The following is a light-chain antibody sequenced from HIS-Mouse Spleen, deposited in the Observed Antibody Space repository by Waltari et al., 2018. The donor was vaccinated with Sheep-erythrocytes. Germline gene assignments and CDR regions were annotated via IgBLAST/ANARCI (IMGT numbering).Light chain of an antibody. CDR1: YGPVPSSYY. Sequence: QTVVTQEPSFSVSPGGTVTLTCGLSYGPVPSSYYPLWYQQTPGQAPRTLIYSTNTRSSGVPDRFSGSILGNKAALTITGAQADDESDYYCVLYMGSGISVFGGGTKLTVL. V-gene: IGLV8-61*01. CDR3: VLYMGSGISV. CDR2: STN. J-gene: IGLJ3*02.